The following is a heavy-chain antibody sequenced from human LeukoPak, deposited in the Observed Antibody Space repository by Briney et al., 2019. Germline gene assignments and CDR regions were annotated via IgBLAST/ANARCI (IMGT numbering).Heavy chain of an antibody. CDR3: ARHDSFIPY. Sequence: GGSLRLSCAASGFIFSDYAMSWVRQAPGKGLEWVSGISDSGCTSYYTDSVKGRCTISRDNSKNTMSLQMNNLTPEDTAVYFCARHDSFIPYWGQGTLVAVSS. D-gene: IGHD5-18*01. J-gene: IGHJ4*02. CDR1: GFIFSDYA. CDR2: ISDSGCTS. V-gene: IGHV3-23*01.